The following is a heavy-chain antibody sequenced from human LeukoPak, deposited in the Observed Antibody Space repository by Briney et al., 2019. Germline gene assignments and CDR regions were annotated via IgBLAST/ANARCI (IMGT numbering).Heavy chain of an antibody. Sequence: GGSLRLSCAASGLTFSSHWMHWVRQAPGKGLVWVSRINRDGSITSYGDSVKGRFTISRDNAKNTLYLQMNSLRAEDTAVYYCARDFLDYCGGDCYPDWWGQGTLVTVSS. CDR1: GLTFSSHW. J-gene: IGHJ4*02. V-gene: IGHV3-74*01. CDR3: ARDFLDYCGGDCYPDW. D-gene: IGHD2-21*02. CDR2: INRDGSIT.